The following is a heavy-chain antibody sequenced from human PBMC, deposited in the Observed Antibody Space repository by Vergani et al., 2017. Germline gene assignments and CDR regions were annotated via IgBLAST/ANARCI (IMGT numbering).Heavy chain of an antibody. D-gene: IGHD3-3*01. V-gene: IGHV3-23*01. CDR2: ISGSGGST. Sequence: EVQLLESGGGLVQPGGSLRLSCAASGFTFSSYAMSWVRQAPGKGLEWVSAISGSGGSTYYADSVKGRFTISRDNSKNRLYLQMNSLRAEDTAVYYCAKGIDFWSGCLDYWGQGTLVTVSS. CDR3: AKGIDFWSGCLDY. CDR1: GFTFSSYA. J-gene: IGHJ4*02.